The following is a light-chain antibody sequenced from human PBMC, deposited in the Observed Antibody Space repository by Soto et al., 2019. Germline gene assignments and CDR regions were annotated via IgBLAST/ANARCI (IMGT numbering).Light chain of an antibody. CDR3: CSYAGDWV. Sequence: QSVLTQPPSASGSPGQSVTISCTGTSSDVGGYKYVSWYQQHPGKAPKLMIYEVNKRPSGVPDRFSGSKSGNTASLTVSGLQAEDEADYYCCSYAGDWVFGGGTQLTVL. CDR2: EVN. J-gene: IGLJ3*02. CDR1: SSDVGGYKY. V-gene: IGLV2-8*01.